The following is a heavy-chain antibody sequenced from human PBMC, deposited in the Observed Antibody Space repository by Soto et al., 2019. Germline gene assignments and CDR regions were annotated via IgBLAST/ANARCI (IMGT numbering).Heavy chain of an antibody. V-gene: IGHV3-33*01. D-gene: IGHD2-15*01. Sequence: QVQLVESGGGVVQPGKSLRLSCAASGFSFSTYGLHWVRQTPDKGLEWVAVIWYDGSKTYYADSVKGRFTISRDDFKNTVYLQMNSLRAEDTAVYFCARDRIDMGDNWFDPWGQGTLVTVSS. CDR3: ARDRIDMGDNWFDP. J-gene: IGHJ5*02. CDR2: IWYDGSKT. CDR1: GFSFSTYG.